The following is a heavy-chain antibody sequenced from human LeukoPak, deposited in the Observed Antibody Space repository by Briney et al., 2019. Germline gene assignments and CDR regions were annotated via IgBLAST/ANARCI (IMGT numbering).Heavy chain of an antibody. CDR2: ISAYNGNT. D-gene: IGHD3-10*01. CDR1: GYTFTSYG. Sequence: ASVKASCKAFGYTFTSYGISWVRQAPGQGLEWMGWISAYNGNTNYAQKLQGRVTMTTDTSTSTAYMELRSLRSDGTAVYYCARTPIKAAMVRGNYYYYYMDVWGKGTTVTVSS. CDR3: ARTPIKAAMVRGNYYYYYMDV. V-gene: IGHV1-18*01. J-gene: IGHJ6*03.